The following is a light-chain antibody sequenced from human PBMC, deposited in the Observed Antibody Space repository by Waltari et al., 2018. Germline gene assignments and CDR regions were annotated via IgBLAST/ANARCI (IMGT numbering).Light chain of an antibody. V-gene: IGKV3-11*01. CDR3: QQRSDWPPAIT. CDR1: QSVGKF. CDR2: DAS. Sequence: EVVLTQPPVTLSLSPGERATLSCRASQSVGKFLAWYQKKPGQAPRLLIYDASNRATGIPVTFSGSGSGTDFTLTISSVQPEDFALYFCQQRSDWPPAITFGQGTRLEI. J-gene: IGKJ5*01.